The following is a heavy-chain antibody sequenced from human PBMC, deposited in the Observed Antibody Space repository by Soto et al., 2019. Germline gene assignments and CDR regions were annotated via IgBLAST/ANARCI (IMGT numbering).Heavy chain of an antibody. CDR3: AITRPYCSGGSCYRAFDI. CDR2: IDAGNGNT. J-gene: IGHJ3*02. V-gene: IGHV1-3*01. Sequence: ASVKVSCEASGYTFTSYAMHWVRQAPGQRLEWMGWIDAGNGNTKYSQKFQGRVTITRDTSASTAYMELSSLRSEDTAVYYCAITRPYCSGGSCYRAFDIWGQGTMVTVSS. CDR1: GYTFTSYA. D-gene: IGHD2-15*01.